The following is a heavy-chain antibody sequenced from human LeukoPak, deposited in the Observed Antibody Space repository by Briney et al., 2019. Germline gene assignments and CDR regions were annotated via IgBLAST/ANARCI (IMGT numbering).Heavy chain of an antibody. J-gene: IGHJ4*02. CDR2: MNPNSGYT. CDR3: ARARTASGLGGY. D-gene: IGHD3-16*01. Sequence: CKASGYTFTSYDINWVRQATGQGLEWMGWMNPNSGYTGYAQKFQGRVTMTRNTSISTAYMELSSLRSEDTALYYCARARTASGLGGYWGQGTLVTVSS. V-gene: IGHV1-8*01. CDR1: GYTFTSYD.